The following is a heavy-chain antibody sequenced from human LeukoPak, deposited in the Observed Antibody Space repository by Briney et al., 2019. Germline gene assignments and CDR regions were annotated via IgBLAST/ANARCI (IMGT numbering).Heavy chain of an antibody. J-gene: IGHJ4*02. D-gene: IGHD3-22*01. CDR1: GFSPIKYG. CDR2: FWAHGRSQ. V-gene: IGHV3-33*01. CDR3: ARDDDTSSHYSLFEY. Sequence: GGSLRLSCAASGFSPIKYGMHWVRQAPGKGLEWVAVFWAHGRSQYYADSVKGRFTISRDTATNTLYLQMNSLRAEDTAIYYCARDDDTSSHYSLFEYWGQGTRVTVSS.